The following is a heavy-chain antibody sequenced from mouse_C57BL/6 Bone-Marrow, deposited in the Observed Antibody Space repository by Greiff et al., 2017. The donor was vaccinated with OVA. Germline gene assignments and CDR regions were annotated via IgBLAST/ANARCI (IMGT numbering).Heavy chain of an antibody. CDR2: ILPGSGST. V-gene: IGHV1-9*01. CDR3: GYYCGSSHWYFDV. Sequence: QVQLQQSGAELMKPGASVKLSCKATGYTFTGYWIEWVKQRPGHGLEWIGGILPGSGSTNYNEKFKGKATFTADTSSNTAYMQLSSLTAEDSAIYDGGYYCGSSHWYFDVWGTGTTVTVSS. D-gene: IGHD1-1*01. CDR1: GYTFTGYW. J-gene: IGHJ1*03.